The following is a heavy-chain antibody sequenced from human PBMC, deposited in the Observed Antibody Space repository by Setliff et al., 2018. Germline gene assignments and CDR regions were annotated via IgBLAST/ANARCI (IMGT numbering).Heavy chain of an antibody. J-gene: IGHJ5*02. Sequence: SETLSLTCTVSGDSISSGSYYWTWIRQPAGKGLEWIGHFHTGGSTNYNRSLRSRVSISVDTFKNQFSLKLSSVIAADTATYYCARAGPTVTFFRVLVISWWDPWGQGSLVTVSS. CDR1: GDSISSGSYY. V-gene: IGHV4-61*09. CDR3: ARAGPTVTFFRVLVISWWDP. CDR2: FHTGGST. D-gene: IGHD3-3*01.